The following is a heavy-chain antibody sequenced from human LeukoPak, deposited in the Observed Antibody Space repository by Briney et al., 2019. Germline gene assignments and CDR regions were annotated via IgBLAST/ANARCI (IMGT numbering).Heavy chain of an antibody. J-gene: IGHJ5*02. V-gene: IGHV3-21*01. CDR1: GFTFSSYS. D-gene: IGHD3-10*01. CDR3: ARRGYGSGDYNWFDP. Sequence: GGSLRLSCAASGFTFSSYSMNWVRQAPGKGLEWVSSISNSSSYIYYADSVKGRFTISRDNAKNSLYLQMNSLRAEDTAVYYCARRGYGSGDYNWFDPWGQGTLVTVSS. CDR2: ISNSSSYI.